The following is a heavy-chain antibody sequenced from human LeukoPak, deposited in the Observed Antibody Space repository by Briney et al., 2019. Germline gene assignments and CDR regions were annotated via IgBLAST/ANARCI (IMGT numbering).Heavy chain of an antibody. V-gene: IGHV3-7*01. CDR3: AIGGTYGSGS. J-gene: IGHJ4*02. CDR2: IKQDGSEK. D-gene: IGHD3-10*01. Sequence: GGSLRLSCAASGFTFSSYWMSWVRQAPGKGLECVANIKQDGSEKYYVDSVRGRFTLSRDNAKNSLYLQMNSLRVEDTAVYYCAIGGTYGSGSWGQGTLVTVSS. CDR1: GFTFSSYW.